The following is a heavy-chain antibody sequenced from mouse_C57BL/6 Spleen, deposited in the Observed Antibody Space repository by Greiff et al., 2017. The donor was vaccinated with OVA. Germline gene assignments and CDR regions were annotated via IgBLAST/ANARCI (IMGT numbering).Heavy chain of an antibody. CDR2: IDPSDSYT. D-gene: IGHD1-1*01. Sequence: VQLQQPGAELVRPGTSVKLSCKASGYTFTSYWMHWVKQRPGQGLEWIGVIDPSDSYTNYNQKFKGKATLTVDKSSSTAYMQLSSLTSEDSAVYYCARRRDYYGSDWYFDVWGTGTTVTVSS. CDR3: ARRRDYYGSDWYFDV. CDR1: GYTFTSYW. J-gene: IGHJ1*03. V-gene: IGHV1-59*01.